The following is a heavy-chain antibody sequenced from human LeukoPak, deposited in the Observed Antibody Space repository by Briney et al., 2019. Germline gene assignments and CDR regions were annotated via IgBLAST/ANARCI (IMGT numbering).Heavy chain of an antibody. CDR3: ARSAARGFYYYYYMDV. CDR2: ISSSSSTI. J-gene: IGHJ6*03. Sequence: GGSLRLPCAASGFTVSSYSMNWVRQAPGKGLEWVSYISSSSSTIYYADSVKGRFTISRDNAKNSLYLQMNSLRAEDTAVYYCARSAARGFYYYYYMDVWGKGTTVTVSS. CDR1: GFTVSSYS. V-gene: IGHV3-48*01. D-gene: IGHD2-2*01.